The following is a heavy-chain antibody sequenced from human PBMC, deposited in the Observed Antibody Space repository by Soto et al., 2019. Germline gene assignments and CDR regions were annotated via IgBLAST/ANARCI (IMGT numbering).Heavy chain of an antibody. CDR2: IYYSGST. V-gene: IGHV4-39*01. J-gene: IGHJ4*02. CDR3: AGFVVPASRNSDFDY. Sequence: PSETLSLTCTVSGISVGTSDYYWGWVRQPPGKGLDWIGNIYYSGSTFYNPSLRSRVTLSVDTSKNQFSLRLNSVTVADTAVYFCAGFVVPASRNSDFDYWGQGTLVTVPQ. D-gene: IGHD2-15*01. CDR1: GISVGTSDYY.